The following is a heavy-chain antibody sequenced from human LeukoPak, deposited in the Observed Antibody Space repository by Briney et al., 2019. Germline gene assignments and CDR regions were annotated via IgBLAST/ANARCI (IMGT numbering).Heavy chain of an antibody. CDR2: FDPEDGET. J-gene: IGHJ1*01. CDR3: ATSGVLLWFGELFQGWYFQH. V-gene: IGHV1-24*01. CDR1: GYTLTELS. Sequence: GASVKVSCKVSGYTLTELSMHWVRQAPGKGLEWMGGFDPEDGETIYAQKFQGRVTMTEDTSTDTAYMELSSLRSEDTAVYYCATSGVLLWFGELFQGWYFQHWGQGTLVTVSS. D-gene: IGHD3-10*01.